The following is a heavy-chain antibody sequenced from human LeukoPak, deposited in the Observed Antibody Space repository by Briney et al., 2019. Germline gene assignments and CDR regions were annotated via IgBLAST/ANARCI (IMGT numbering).Heavy chain of an antibody. Sequence: GGSLRLSCAASGFRFRDYGMYWVRQAPGKGLEWVAYMQSDAISKHYADSVKGRFTISRDNFRNTLFLQMTNVGGEDTAVYFCARGSRSPSYYYYYYMDVWGKGTTVTVSS. V-gene: IGHV3-30*02. CDR2: MQSDAISK. CDR3: ARGSRSPSYYYYYYMDV. J-gene: IGHJ6*03. CDR1: GFRFRDYG. D-gene: IGHD1-26*01.